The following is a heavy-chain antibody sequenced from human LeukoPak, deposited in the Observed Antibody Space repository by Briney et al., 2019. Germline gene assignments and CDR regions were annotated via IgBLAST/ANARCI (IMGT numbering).Heavy chain of an antibody. D-gene: IGHD5-12*01. CDR2: IIPIFGTA. J-gene: IGHJ4*02. V-gene: IGHV1-69*06. CDR1: GGTFSSYA. Sequence: SVKVSRKASGGTFSSYAISWVRQAPGQGLEWMGGIIPIFGTANYAQKFQGRVTITADKSTSTAYMELSSLRSEDTAVYYCARGVHPGYSGNEGGWGQGTLVTVSS. CDR3: ARGVHPGYSGNEGG.